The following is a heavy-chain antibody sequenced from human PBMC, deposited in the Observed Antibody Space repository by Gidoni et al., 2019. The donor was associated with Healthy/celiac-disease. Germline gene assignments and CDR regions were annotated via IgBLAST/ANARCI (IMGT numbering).Heavy chain of an antibody. CDR2: INWNGGST. D-gene: IGHD6-19*01. CDR3: ARVRIAVHYYYYMDV. V-gene: IGHV3-20*04. J-gene: IGHJ6*03. CDR1: GFPFDADG. Sequence: EVQLVESGGGVVRPGGSLRLSCAASGFPFDADGMSWVRHAPGKGLEWGSGINWNGGSTGYADSVKGRFTISRDNAKNSLYLQMNSLRAEDTALYYCARVRIAVHYYYYMDVWGKGTTVTVSS.